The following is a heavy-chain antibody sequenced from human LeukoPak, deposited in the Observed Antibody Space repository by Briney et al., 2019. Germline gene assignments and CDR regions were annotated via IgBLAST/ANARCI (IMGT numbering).Heavy chain of an antibody. D-gene: IGHD6-6*01. CDR1: GYTFTSYD. V-gene: IGHV1-8*01. Sequence: ASVKVSCKASGYTFTSYDINWVRQATGQGLEWMGWMNPNSGNTGYAQKFQGRVTMARNTSISTAYMELSSLRSEDTAVYYCATTYSSSFDYYYGMDVWGQGTTVTVSS. J-gene: IGHJ6*02. CDR2: MNPNSGNT. CDR3: ATTYSSSFDYYYGMDV.